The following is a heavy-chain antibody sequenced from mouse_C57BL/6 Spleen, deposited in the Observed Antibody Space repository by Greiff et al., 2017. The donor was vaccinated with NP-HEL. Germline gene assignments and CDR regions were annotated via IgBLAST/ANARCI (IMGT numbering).Heavy chain of an antibody. Sequence: QVQLKQPGAELVRPGSSVKLSCKASGYTFTSYWMHWVKQRPIQGLEWIGNIDPSDSETHYNQKFKDKATLTVDNSSSTAYMQLSSLTSEESAVYYCARGDYYGGRYYFDYWGQGTTLTVSS. J-gene: IGHJ2*01. V-gene: IGHV1-52*01. CDR1: GYTFTSYW. CDR2: IDPSDSET. D-gene: IGHD1-2*01. CDR3: ARGDYYGGRYYFDY.